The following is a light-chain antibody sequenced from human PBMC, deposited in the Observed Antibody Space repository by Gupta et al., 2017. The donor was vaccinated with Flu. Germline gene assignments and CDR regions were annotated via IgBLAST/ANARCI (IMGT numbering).Light chain of an antibody. CDR1: QSILHSSSNEDHSRWYNEKNS. CDR2: WAT. V-gene: IGKV4-1*01. J-gene: IGKJ4*01. CDR3: QQYHTTPFT. Sequence: DIVVTQSPGSLAVSLGDRATINCRPSQSILHSSSNEDHSRWYNEKNSLAWYQHKAGQPPKLLIYWATTRESGVPDRFSGSGSGTDFTLTISSLQAEDVAVYYCQQYHTTPFTFGGGTKVEI.